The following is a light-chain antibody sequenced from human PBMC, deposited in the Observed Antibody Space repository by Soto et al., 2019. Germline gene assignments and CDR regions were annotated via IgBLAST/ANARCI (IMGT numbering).Light chain of an antibody. V-gene: IGLV2-23*01. J-gene: IGLJ2*01. CDR1: SSDVGSYNL. Sequence: QSALTQPASVSGSPGQSITISCTGTSSDVGSYNLVSWYQQHPGKAPKLMIYEGSKRPSGVSNRFSGSKSGNTASLTISGLQAEDEADYYCCSYAGSSTLLIGGGTKVTVL. CDR2: EGS. CDR3: CSYAGSSTLL.